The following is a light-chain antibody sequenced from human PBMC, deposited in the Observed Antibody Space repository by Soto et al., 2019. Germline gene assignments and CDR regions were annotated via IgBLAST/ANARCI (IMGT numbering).Light chain of an antibody. Sequence: QSVLTQPPSVSGAPGKRVTISCNGSSYNIGAGYDVPWYQQLPGTAPKLLIYCNSHRPSGVPDRFSGSKSGSSASLAITGLQAEDEADYYCQSYDSSLSGLFGVGNKL. CDR3: QSYDSSLSGL. CDR2: CNS. J-gene: IGLJ2*01. CDR1: SYNIGAGYD. V-gene: IGLV1-40*01.